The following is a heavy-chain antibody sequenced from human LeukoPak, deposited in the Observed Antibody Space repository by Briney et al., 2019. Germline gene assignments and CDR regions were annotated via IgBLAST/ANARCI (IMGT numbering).Heavy chain of an antibody. J-gene: IGHJ6*02. CDR3: ARDLSVNGDYVDYYYGMDV. CDR1: GYTFTSYG. V-gene: IGHV1-18*01. Sequence: ASVKVSCKASGYTFTSYGISWVRQAPGQGLEWMGWISAYNGNTNYAQKLQGRVTMTTDTSTSTAYMELRSLRSDDTAVYYCARDLSVNGDYVDYYYGMDVWGQGTTVTVSS. CDR2: ISAYNGNT. D-gene: IGHD4-17*01.